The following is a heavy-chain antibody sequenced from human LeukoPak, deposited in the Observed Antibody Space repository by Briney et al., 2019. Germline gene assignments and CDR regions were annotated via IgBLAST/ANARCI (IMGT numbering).Heavy chain of an antibody. D-gene: IGHD5-18*01. CDR3: ARQAAMVYYYGMDV. V-gene: IGHV4-4*02. J-gene: IGHJ6*02. Sequence: PSGTLSLTCAVSGGSISSRHWWSWVRQPPGKGLEWIGEIYHSGSTNYKPSLKSRVTISVDKSKNQFSLKLSSVTAADTAFYYCARQAAMVYYYGMDVWGQGTTVTVSS. CDR2: IYHSGST. CDR1: GGSISSRHW.